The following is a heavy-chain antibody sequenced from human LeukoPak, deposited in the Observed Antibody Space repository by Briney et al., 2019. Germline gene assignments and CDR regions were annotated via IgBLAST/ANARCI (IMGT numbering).Heavy chain of an antibody. J-gene: IGHJ5*02. Sequence: PGGSLRLSCAASGFTFSSYSMNWVRQAPGKGLEWVSYISTSSSTIYYADSVKGRFTISRDNAKNSLYLQMNSLRAEDTAVYYCAREGGYCSSTSCSNWFDPWGQGTLVTVSS. CDR2: ISTSSSTI. CDR1: GFTFSSYS. D-gene: IGHD2-2*01. V-gene: IGHV3-48*01. CDR3: AREGGYCSSTSCSNWFDP.